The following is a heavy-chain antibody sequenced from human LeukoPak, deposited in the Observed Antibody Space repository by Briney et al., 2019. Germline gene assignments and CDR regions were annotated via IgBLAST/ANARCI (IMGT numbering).Heavy chain of an antibody. CDR3: ARRSLSSSRARFDY. D-gene: IGHD6-13*01. CDR2: IYYSGST. CDR1: GGSISSSSYY. V-gene: IGHV4-39*01. J-gene: IGHJ4*02. Sequence: PSETLSLTCTVSGGSISSSSYYWGCIRQPPGKGLEWIGSIYYSGSTYYNPSLKSRVTISVDTSKNQFSLKLSSVTAADTAVYYCARRSLSSSRARFDYWGQGTLVTVSS.